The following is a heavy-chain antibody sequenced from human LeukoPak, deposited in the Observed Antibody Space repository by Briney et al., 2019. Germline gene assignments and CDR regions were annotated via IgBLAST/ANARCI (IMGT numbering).Heavy chain of an antibody. CDR2: MYYTGHT. J-gene: IGHJ3*02. V-gene: IGHV4-39*01. CDR3: ARAPRRGSSGFDI. D-gene: IGHD3-22*01. Sequence: SETLSLTCTVSGVSITSSDFFWGWIRQTPGKGLEWIGSMYYTGHTYYSPSLTSRVTIYVETSKSQVSLRLASVTPADTAAYYCARAPRRGSSGFDIWGPGTMVIVSS. CDR1: GVSITSSDFF.